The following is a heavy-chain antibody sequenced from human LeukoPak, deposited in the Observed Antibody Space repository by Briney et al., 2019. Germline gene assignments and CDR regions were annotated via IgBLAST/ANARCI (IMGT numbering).Heavy chain of an antibody. CDR2: IGTAGDT. V-gene: IGHV3-13*01. CDR3: ARARSYDYYDSSGYAFDI. CDR1: GFTFSSYD. Sequence: PGGSLRLSCAASGFTFSSYDMHWVRQATGKGLEWVSAIGTAGDTYYPGSVKGRFTISRENATNSLYLQMNSLRAGDTAVYYCARARSYDYYDSSGYAFDIWGQGTMVTVSS. J-gene: IGHJ3*02. D-gene: IGHD3-22*01.